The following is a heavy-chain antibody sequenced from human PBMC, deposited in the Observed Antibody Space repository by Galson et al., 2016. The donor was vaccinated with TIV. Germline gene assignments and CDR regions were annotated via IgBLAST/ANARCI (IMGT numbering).Heavy chain of an antibody. D-gene: IGHD6-25*01. CDR2: INWNSGDI. J-gene: IGHJ4*02. V-gene: IGHV3-9*01. CDR3: AKDRAGYHYAMDV. Sequence: SLRLSCAASGFTFQNYAMHRVRQAPGKGLEWVSGINWNSGDINYADSVKGRFTISRDDAKKFVYLQMNRLRAEDTALYFCAKDRAGYHYAMDVWGQGTLVTVSS. CDR1: GFTFQNYA.